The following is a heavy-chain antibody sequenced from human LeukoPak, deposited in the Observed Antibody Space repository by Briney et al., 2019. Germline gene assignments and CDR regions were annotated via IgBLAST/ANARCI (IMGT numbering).Heavy chain of an antibody. D-gene: IGHD3-22*01. Sequence: GGSLRLSSSASGFTFKKYAMHWVRQAPGKGLEYVSAINSNGGRTYYADSVKGRFTISRDNSKNTLFLQMSSLRVEDTAVYYCVKDLYYDNSGYYSGAFDYWGQGTLVTVSS. V-gene: IGHV3-64D*06. J-gene: IGHJ4*02. CDR1: GFTFKKYA. CDR2: INSNGGRT. CDR3: VKDLYYDNSGYYSGAFDY.